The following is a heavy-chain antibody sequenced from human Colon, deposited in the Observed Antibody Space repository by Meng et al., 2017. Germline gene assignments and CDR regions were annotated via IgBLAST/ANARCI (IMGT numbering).Heavy chain of an antibody. CDR1: GLTLSTYA. CDR3: AGRSHPGPFGYEI. J-gene: IGHJ3*02. CDR2: ISADAART. V-gene: IGHV3-23*01. D-gene: IGHD3-22*01. Sequence: GESLKISCAASGLTLSTYAMGWVRQAPGKGLQWVASISADAARTFYTDSVKGRFTISRDNSKNTLHMHLNSLGDEDTAEYFCAGRSHPGPFGYEIWGQGTMVTVSS.